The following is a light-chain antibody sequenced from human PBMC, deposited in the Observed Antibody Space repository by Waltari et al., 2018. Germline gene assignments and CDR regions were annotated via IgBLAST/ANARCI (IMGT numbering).Light chain of an antibody. CDR3: SLYMGSGIWV. CDR1: SGSVSTTSY. CDR2: KGS. J-gene: IGLJ3*02. Sequence: QTVVTQAPSLSVSPGGTVTLTCALTSGSVSTTSYATWYQQTPGQPPRTLVYKGSSRSSGVPDRFSGSVLGNTAALTITGAQADDEANYYCSLYMGSGIWVFGGGTKLTVL. V-gene: IGLV8-61*01.